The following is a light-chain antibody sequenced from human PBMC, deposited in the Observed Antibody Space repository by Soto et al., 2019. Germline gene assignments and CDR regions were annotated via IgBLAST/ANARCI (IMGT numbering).Light chain of an antibody. CDR1: QSVSSN. CDR2: GAS. Sequence: EIVMTQSPATLSVSPGERATLSCRASQSVSSNLAWYQQKPGQAPRLLIYGASTRATGIPARFSGSGSGTEFTLTISSLQPEDFAVYYCQQYNNWPQTFGPGTKVDIK. V-gene: IGKV3-15*01. J-gene: IGKJ3*01. CDR3: QQYNNWPQT.